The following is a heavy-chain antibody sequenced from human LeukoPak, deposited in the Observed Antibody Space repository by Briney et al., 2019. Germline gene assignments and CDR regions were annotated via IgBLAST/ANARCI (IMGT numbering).Heavy chain of an antibody. Sequence: GGSLRLSCAASAFTFSGYEMNWLRQAPGQELEGVSYISSSGSTIYYAHSVKGGFTISRDNTKNSLYLQMSSLRAEDTAVYYCARDDGYGSYFCYWGHGTLVTVSS. D-gene: IGHD3-10*01. J-gene: IGHJ4*01. CDR3: ARDDGYGSYFCY. CDR1: AFTFSGYE. V-gene: IGHV3-48*03. CDR2: ISSSGSTI.